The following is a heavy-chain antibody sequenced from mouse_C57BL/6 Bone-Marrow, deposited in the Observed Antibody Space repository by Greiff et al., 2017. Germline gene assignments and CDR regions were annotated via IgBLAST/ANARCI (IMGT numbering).Heavy chain of an antibody. Sequence: EVQLQQSGAELVRPGASVKLSCTASGFNIKDDYMHWVKQRPEQGLEWIGWIDPANGDTEYASKFQGKATITADTSSNTAYLKLSSLTSEDTAVXYCTRAYYYLFDYWGQGTTLTVSS. J-gene: IGHJ2*01. CDR1: GFNIKDDY. CDR3: TRAYYYLFDY. CDR2: IDPANGDT. D-gene: IGHD1-1*02. V-gene: IGHV14-4*01.